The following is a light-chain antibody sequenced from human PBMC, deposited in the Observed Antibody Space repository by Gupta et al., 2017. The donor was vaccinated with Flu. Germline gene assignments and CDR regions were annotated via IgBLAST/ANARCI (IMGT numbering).Light chain of an antibody. Sequence: IVMTHSPATLSVSPGERATLPCRASECVSFNLAWYQQKPGQAPRLLIAGASTSATGIPPRFSGTGSGTEFTLTSSSLQSEDFAVYYWQQYNRSFTFGGGTRVEIK. J-gene: IGKJ4*01. CDR3: QQYNRSFT. V-gene: IGKV3-15*01. CDR1: ECVSFN. CDR2: GAS.